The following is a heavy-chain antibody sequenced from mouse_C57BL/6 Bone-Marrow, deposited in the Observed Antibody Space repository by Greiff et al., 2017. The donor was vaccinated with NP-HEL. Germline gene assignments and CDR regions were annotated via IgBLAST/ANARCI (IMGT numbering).Heavy chain of an antibody. CDR1: GYTFTSYG. Sequence: QVQLQQPGAELVKPGASVKMSCKASGYTFTSYGITWVKQRPGQGLEWIGDIYPGSGSTNYNEKFKSKATLTVDTSSSTAYMQLSSLTSEDSAVYYCARSHYGSSYYAMDYWGQGTSVTVSS. V-gene: IGHV1-55*01. J-gene: IGHJ4*01. CDR3: ARSHYGSSYYAMDY. CDR2: IYPGSGST. D-gene: IGHD1-1*01.